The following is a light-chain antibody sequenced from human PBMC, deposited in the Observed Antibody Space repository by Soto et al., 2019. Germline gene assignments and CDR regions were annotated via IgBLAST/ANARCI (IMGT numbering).Light chain of an antibody. J-gene: IGKJ5*01. CDR1: QSVSSNY. CDR3: QQFDGSPIT. CDR2: GAS. Sequence: EIVLTQSPGTLSWSLGERATLSCRASQSVSSNYLACYQQKPGHAPRLLIFGASSRATVIPGWFRGSASGTDFPLTISRLAPEDVVVYFWQQFDGSPITFGHGTRLEMK. V-gene: IGKV3-20*01.